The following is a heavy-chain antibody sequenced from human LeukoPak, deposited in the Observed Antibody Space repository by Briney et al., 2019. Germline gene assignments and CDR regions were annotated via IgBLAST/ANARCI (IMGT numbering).Heavy chain of an antibody. J-gene: IGHJ1*01. Sequence: GGSLRLSCAASGFTFSRYEMNWVRQAPGKGLEWVSYISSSGSTIYYADSVKGRLTISRDNAKNSLYLQMNSLRAEDTAVYYCASQDYGDYGPAEYFQHWGRGTLVTVSS. CDR1: GFTFSRYE. D-gene: IGHD4-17*01. CDR3: ASQDYGDYGPAEYFQH. CDR2: ISSSGSTI. V-gene: IGHV3-48*03.